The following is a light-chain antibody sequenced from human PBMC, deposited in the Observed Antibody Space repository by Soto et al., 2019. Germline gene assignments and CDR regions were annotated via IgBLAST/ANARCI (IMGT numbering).Light chain of an antibody. V-gene: IGKV3-15*01. J-gene: IGKJ1*01. CDR1: QSVSSN. CDR3: LQYGTFPRT. Sequence: EILMTQSPSTLAVSAGERATLSCRASQSVSSNLAWYQQKPGQAPRLLIYGASTRATGIPARFSGSGSGTDFTLTISRLEPEDFAVYYCLQYGTFPRTFGQGTKVDIK. CDR2: GAS.